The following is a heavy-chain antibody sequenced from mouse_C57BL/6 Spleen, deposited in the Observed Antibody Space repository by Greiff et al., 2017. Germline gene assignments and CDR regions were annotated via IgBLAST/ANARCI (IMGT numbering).Heavy chain of an antibody. CDR2: INPSNGGT. V-gene: IGHV1-53*01. D-gene: IGHD1-1*01. J-gene: IGHJ4*01. CDR1: GYTFTSYW. Sequence: QVQLQQPGTELVKPGASVKLSCKASGYTFTSYWMHWVKQRPGQGLEWIGNINPSNGGTNYNEKFKSKATLTVDKSSSSAYMQLSSLTSEDSAVYYCASVIGSSYAMDYWGQGTSVTVSS. CDR3: ASVIGSSYAMDY.